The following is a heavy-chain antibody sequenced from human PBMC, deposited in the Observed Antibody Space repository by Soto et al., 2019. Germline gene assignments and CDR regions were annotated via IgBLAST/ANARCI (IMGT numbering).Heavy chain of an antibody. D-gene: IGHD5-12*01. J-gene: IGHJ4*02. V-gene: IGHV3-30*18. CDR3: AKEGYSGYDYYFDY. Sequence: QVQLVESGGGVVQPGRSLRLSCAASGFTFSSYGMHWVRQAPGKGLEWVAVISYDGSNKYYADPVKGRFTISRDNSKNTLYLQMNSLRAEDTAVYYCAKEGYSGYDYYFDYWGQGTLVTVSS. CDR2: ISYDGSNK. CDR1: GFTFSSYG.